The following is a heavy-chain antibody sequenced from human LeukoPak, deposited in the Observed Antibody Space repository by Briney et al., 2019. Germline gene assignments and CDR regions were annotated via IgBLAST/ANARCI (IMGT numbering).Heavy chain of an antibody. Sequence: PGRSLRLSCAASGFTLDDYAMHWVRQAPGKGLERVSGISWNSGSIGYADSVKGRFTISRDNAKNSLYLQMNSLRAEDTALYYCAKGAYYGDHYYFDYWGQGTLVTVSS. D-gene: IGHD4-17*01. CDR3: AKGAYYGDHYYFDY. CDR1: GFTLDDYA. J-gene: IGHJ4*02. CDR2: ISWNSGSI. V-gene: IGHV3-9*01.